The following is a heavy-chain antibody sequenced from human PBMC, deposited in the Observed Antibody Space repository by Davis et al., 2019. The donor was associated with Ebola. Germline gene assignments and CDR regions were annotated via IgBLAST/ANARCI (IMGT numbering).Heavy chain of an antibody. Sequence: SETLSLTCAVYGGSFSGYYWSWIRQPPGKGLEWIGEINHSGSTNYNPSLKSRVTISVDTSKNQFSLKLSSVTAADTAVYYCARGKLLWFGELLSRAGMDVWGKGTTVTVSS. CDR3: ARGKLLWFGELLSRAGMDV. CDR2: INHSGST. V-gene: IGHV4-34*01. D-gene: IGHD3-10*01. J-gene: IGHJ6*04. CDR1: GGSFSGYY.